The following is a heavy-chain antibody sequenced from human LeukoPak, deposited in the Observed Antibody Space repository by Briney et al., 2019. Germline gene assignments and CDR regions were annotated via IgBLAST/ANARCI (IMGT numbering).Heavy chain of an antibody. CDR1: GGSISSYY. J-gene: IGHJ5*02. CDR2: IYYSGST. V-gene: IGHV4-59*01. CDR3: ARVSGGWYGGWFDP. Sequence: SETLSLTCTVSGGSISSYYWSWIRQPPGKGLEWIGYIYYSGSTNYNPSLKSRVTISVDTSKNQFSLKLSSVTAADTAVYYCARVSGGWYGGWFDPWGQGTLVTVSS. D-gene: IGHD6-19*01.